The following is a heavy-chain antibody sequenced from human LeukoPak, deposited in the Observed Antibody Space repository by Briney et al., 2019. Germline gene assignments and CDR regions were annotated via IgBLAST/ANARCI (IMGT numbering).Heavy chain of an antibody. D-gene: IGHD3-22*01. J-gene: IGHJ3*02. V-gene: IGHV4-38-2*02. CDR3: ARGPYSYDSSGAFDI. Sequence: SETLSLTCTVSGYSISSGYYWGWIRQPPGKGLEWIGSIYHSGSTYYNPSLRSRVTISVDTSKNQFSLKLSSVTAADTAVYFCARGPYSYDSSGAFDIWGQGTMVTVSS. CDR2: IYHSGST. CDR1: GYSISSGYY.